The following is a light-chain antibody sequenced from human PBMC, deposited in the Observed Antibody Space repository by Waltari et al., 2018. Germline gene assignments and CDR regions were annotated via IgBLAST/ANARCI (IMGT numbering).Light chain of an antibody. CDR3: QHYVRLPAT. CDR2: GAS. Sequence: EIVLTQSPGSLSSSPGETVTLPYRASQSVSRALAWYQQKPGQAPRLLIFGASNRATGIPDRFSGSGSETDFSLTISRLEPEDFAVYYCQHYVRLPATFGRGTKVEIK. CDR1: QSVSRA. V-gene: IGKV3-20*01. J-gene: IGKJ1*01.